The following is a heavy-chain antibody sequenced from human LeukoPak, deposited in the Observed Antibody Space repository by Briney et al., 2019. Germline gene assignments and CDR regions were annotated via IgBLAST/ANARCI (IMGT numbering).Heavy chain of an antibody. Sequence: GGSLRLSCAASGFTFSSYWMSWVRQAPGKGLEWVANIKQDGSEKYYVDSVKGRFTISRDNAKNSLYLQMNSLRAEDTAVYYCASFRGFTIFGVVISDAFDIWGQGTMVTVSS. J-gene: IGHJ3*02. V-gene: IGHV3-7*01. CDR3: ASFRGFTIFGVVISDAFDI. CDR1: GFTFSSYW. CDR2: IKQDGSEK. D-gene: IGHD3-3*01.